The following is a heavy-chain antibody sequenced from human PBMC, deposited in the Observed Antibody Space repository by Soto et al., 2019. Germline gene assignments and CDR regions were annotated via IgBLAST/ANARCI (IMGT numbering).Heavy chain of an antibody. Sequence: PGGSLRLSCAASGFTVNNNYMSWVRQAPGKGLEWVSVIYSGGSTYYADSVMGRFTISRDNSKNTVHLQMNSLRAEDTAVYYCARASYHYDSRGYYYRYYFDYWGQGALVTVSS. D-gene: IGHD3-22*01. CDR3: ARASYHYDSRGYYYRYYFDY. V-gene: IGHV3-66*01. J-gene: IGHJ4*02. CDR2: IYSGGST. CDR1: GFTVNNNY.